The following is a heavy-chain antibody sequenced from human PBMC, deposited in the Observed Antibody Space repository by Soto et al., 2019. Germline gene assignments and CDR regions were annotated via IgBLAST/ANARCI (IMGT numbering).Heavy chain of an antibody. CDR3: ARDTNYYYDSSGYLST. V-gene: IGHV4-31*03. CDR2: IYYSGST. D-gene: IGHD3-22*01. CDR1: GGSISSGGYY. Sequence: SETLSLTCTVSGGSISSGGYYWSWIRQHPGKGLEWIGYIYYSGSTYYNPSLKSRVTISVDTSKNQFSLKLSSVTAADTAVYYCARDTNYYYDSSGYLSTWGQGTLVTVSS. J-gene: IGHJ4*02.